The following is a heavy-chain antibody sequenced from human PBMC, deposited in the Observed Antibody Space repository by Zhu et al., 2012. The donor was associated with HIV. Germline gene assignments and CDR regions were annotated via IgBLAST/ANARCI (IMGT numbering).Heavy chain of an antibody. CDR3: ASRYCSSSSCLYDY. CDR1: GGSISRSNYY. Sequence: QVQLQESGPGLVKPSETLSLICTVSGGSISRSNYYWGWIRQPPGKGLEWIGSIYYSGGTFYNPSLKSRVTISMDTSKNQFSLKLSSVTAADTAVFYXASRYCSSSSCLYDYWGQGTLVTVSS. V-gene: IGHV4-39*01. D-gene: IGHD2-2*01. J-gene: IGHJ4*02. CDR2: IYYSGGT.